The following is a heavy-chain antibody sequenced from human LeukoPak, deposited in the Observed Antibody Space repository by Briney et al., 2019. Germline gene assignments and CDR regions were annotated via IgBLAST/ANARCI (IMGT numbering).Heavy chain of an antibody. J-gene: IGHJ4*02. V-gene: IGHV3-30-3*01. CDR3: ARGYDSSGYYPSPSFDY. D-gene: IGHD3-22*01. CDR1: GFTFSSYA. CDR2: ISYDGSNK. Sequence: GGSLRLSCAASGFTFSSYAMHWVRQAPGKGLEWVAVISYDGSNKYYADSVKGRFTISRDNSKNTLYLQMNSLRAEDTAVYYCARGYDSSGYYPSPSFDYWGQGTLVTVSS.